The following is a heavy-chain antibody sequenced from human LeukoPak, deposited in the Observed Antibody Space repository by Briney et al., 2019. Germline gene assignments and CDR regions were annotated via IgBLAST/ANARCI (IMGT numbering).Heavy chain of an antibody. CDR2: ISGSGGST. CDR1: GFTFSSYA. D-gene: IGHD4-23*01. CDR3: AKDIGVGGKGSCFDY. Sequence: GGSLRLSCAASGFTFSSYAMGWGRQAPGKGLEWVSAISGSGGSTYYADSVKGRFTISRDNSKNTLYLQMNSLRAEDTAVYYCAKDIGVGGKGSCFDYWGQGTLVTVSS. V-gene: IGHV3-23*01. J-gene: IGHJ4*02.